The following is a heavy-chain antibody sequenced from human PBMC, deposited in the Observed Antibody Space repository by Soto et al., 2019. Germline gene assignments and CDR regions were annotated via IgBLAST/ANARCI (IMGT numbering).Heavy chain of an antibody. J-gene: IGHJ4*02. V-gene: IGHV4-39*01. CDR1: GGSISSSSYY. Sequence: PSETLSLTXTVSGGSISSSSYYWGWIRQPPGKGLEWIGSIYYSRSTYYNPSLKSRVTISVDTSKNQFSLKLSSVTAADTAVYYCARDPYYFDYWGQGTLVTVSS. CDR3: ARDPYYFDY. CDR2: IYYSRST.